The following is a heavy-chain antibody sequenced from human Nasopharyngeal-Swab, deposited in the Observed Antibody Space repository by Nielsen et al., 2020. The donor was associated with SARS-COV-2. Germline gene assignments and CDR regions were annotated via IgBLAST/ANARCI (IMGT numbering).Heavy chain of an antibody. V-gene: IGHV1-46*01. CDR3: ASEPGGMAAPGKHFDP. Sequence: ASVTLSCNASGFTFSHYFMHWVRQSPGQGLEWMGVITLSGGATNYARKFRGRVTMTRDPSTSTVYLDLSSLKSEDTAVYFCASEPGGMAAPGKHFDPWGQGTLVTVSS. D-gene: IGHD6-13*01. J-gene: IGHJ5*02. CDR1: GFTFSHYF. CDR2: ITLSGGAT.